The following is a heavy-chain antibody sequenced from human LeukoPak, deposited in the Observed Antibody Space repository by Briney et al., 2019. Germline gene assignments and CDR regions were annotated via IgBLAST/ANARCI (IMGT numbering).Heavy chain of an antibody. CDR2: VSYIVGNT. CDR1: AFTFSSYA. J-gene: IGHJ4*02. D-gene: IGHD4-11*01. V-gene: IGHV3-23*01. Sequence: TGGSLRLSCAASAFTFSSYAISWVRQAPGKWLGWVSAVSYIVGNTYYADSVKGRLTIPRDNPKNTLCMQVNSLRAEDPAVYYCARDSERDYKIDYWGQGTLVTVSS. CDR3: ARDSERDYKIDY.